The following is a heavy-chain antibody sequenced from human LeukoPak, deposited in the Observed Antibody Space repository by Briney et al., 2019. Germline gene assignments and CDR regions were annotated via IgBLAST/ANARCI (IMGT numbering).Heavy chain of an antibody. CDR1: GFTFSTYP. CDR2: ISSNGDST. CDR3: ARGGSIVDYYGMDV. Sequence: GGSLRLSCVASGFTFSTYPMHWVRQAPGKGLEYVSAISSNGDSTYYAKSVKGRFTISRDNSKNTLYLQMNRLRAEDTAVYYCARGGSIVDYYGMDVWGQGTTVTVSS. D-gene: IGHD2-21*01. V-gene: IGHV3-64*01. J-gene: IGHJ6*02.